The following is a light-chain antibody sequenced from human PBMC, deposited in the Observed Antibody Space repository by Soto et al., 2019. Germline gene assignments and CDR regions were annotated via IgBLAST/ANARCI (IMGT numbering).Light chain of an antibody. V-gene: IGLV2-14*01. J-gene: IGLJ3*02. CDR2: EVT. CDR1: SSDVGGYNF. CDR3: SSYTDSSTL. Sequence: QSALTQPASVSGSPGQSITISCTGTSSDVGGYNFVSWYQQHPDKAPKLMIYEVTNRPSGVSNRFSGSKSGNTASLTISGLQAEDEADYYCSSYTDSSTLFGGGTKLTVL.